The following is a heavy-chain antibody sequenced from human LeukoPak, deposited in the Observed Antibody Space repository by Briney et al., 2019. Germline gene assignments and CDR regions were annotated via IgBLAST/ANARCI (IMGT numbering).Heavy chain of an antibody. D-gene: IGHD2-2*01. CDR3: ARDSRSYGYCSSTSCLIDY. CDR1: GFTFSSYW. V-gene: IGHV3-7*01. Sequence: GGSLRLSCAASGFTFSSYWMSWVRQAPGKGLEWVANIKQDGSEKYYVDSVKGRFTISRDNAKNSLYLQMNSLRAEDTAMYYCARDSRSYGYCSSTSCLIDYWGQGTLVTVSS. CDR2: IKQDGSEK. J-gene: IGHJ4*02.